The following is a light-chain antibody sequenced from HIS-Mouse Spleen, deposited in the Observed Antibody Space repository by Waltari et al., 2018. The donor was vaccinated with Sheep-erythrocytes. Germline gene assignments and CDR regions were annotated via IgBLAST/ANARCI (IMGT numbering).Light chain of an antibody. J-gene: IGKJ2*01. V-gene: IGKV3-11*01. CDR3: QQRSNWYT. CDR2: DAS. Sequence: EIVLTQSPATLSLSPGERATLSCRASQSVSSYLAWYQQKPGQAPRLLIYDASNRATVIPARFSGSGSGTYFTLTISSLEPEDFAVYYCQQRSNWYTFGQGTKLEIK. CDR1: QSVSSY.